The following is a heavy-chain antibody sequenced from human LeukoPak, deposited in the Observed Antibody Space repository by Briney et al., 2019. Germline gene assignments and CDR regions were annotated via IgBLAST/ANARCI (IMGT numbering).Heavy chain of an antibody. CDR1: GGSISSYY. CDR3: ARVRGITMIVVVIPSYFDY. CDR2: IYYSGST. J-gene: IGHJ4*02. Sequence: PSETLSLTCTVSGGSISSYYWSWIRQPPGKGLEWIGSIYYSGSTYYNPSLKSRVTISVDTSKNQFSLKLSSVTAADTAVYYCARVRGITMIVVVIPSYFDYWGQGTLVTVSS. V-gene: IGHV4-39*07. D-gene: IGHD3-22*01.